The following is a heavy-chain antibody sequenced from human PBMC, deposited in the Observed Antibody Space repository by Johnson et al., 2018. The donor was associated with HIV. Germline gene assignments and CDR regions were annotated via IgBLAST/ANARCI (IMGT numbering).Heavy chain of an antibody. J-gene: IGHJ3*02. CDR1: GFTFSSYG. CDR2: IRYDGSNK. CDR3: AKEQSVVVIGIGAFDI. V-gene: IGHV3-30*02. Sequence: MQLVESGGGVVQPGGSLRLSCAASGFTFSSYGIHWVRQAPGKGLEWVAFIRYDGSNKYYADSVKGRFTISRDNSKNTLYLQMNSLRAEDTAVYYCAKEQSVVVIGIGAFDIWGQGTMVTVSS. D-gene: IGHD3-22*01.